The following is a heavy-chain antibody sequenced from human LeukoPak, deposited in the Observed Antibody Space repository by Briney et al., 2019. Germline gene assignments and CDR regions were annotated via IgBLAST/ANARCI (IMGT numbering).Heavy chain of an antibody. V-gene: IGHV5-51*01. CDR1: GYSFTSYW. D-gene: IGHD4-17*01. Sequence: GESLKISCKGSGYSFTSYWIGWVRQMPGKGLEWMGIIYPGDSDTRYSPSFQGQVTISADKSISTAYLQWSSLKASDTAVYYCAREGEDYGDYDAFDIWGQGTMVTVSS. CDR2: IYPGDSDT. J-gene: IGHJ3*02. CDR3: AREGEDYGDYDAFDI.